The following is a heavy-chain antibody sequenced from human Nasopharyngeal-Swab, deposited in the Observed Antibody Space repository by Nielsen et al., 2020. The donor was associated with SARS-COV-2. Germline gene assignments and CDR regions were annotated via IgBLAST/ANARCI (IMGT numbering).Heavy chain of an antibody. D-gene: IGHD1-7*01. Sequence: GESLKISCAASGFTFSSHSMNWVRQAPGKGLEWVSYISGSGNTIYYADSVRGRFTISRDNAKNSLFLQMSSLRAEDTAQYYCAKASGTTSSFDYWGQGTLVTVSS. CDR2: ISGSGNTI. J-gene: IGHJ4*02. CDR1: GFTFSSHS. CDR3: AKASGTTSSFDY. V-gene: IGHV3-48*04.